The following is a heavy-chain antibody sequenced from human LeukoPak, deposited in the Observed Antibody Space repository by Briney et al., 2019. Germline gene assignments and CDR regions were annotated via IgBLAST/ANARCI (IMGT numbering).Heavy chain of an antibody. CDR3: ARQSHCSSTSCKDDAFDI. V-gene: IGHV5-51*01. D-gene: IGHD2-2*01. Sequence: GESLKISCKGSGYSFTSYWIGWVRQMPGKGLEWMGIIYPGDSDTRYSPSFQGQVTISADKSISTAYLQWSSLKASDTAMYYCARQSHCSSTSCKDDAFDIWGQGTMVTVSP. J-gene: IGHJ3*02. CDR1: GYSFTSYW. CDR2: IYPGDSDT.